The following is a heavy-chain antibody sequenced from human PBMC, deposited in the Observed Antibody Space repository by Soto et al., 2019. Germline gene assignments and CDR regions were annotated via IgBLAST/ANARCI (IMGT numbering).Heavy chain of an antibody. CDR2: IYATGTT. V-gene: IGHV4-4*07. CDR3: VRDGTKTLRDWFDP. CDR1: GASISGFY. D-gene: IGHD1-1*01. J-gene: IGHJ5*02. Sequence: SETLSLTCSVSGASISGFYWSWIRKSAGKGLEWIGRIYATGTTDYNPSLKSRVMMSVDTSKKQFSLKLRSVTAADTAVYYCVRDGTKTLRDWFDPWGQGISVTVSS.